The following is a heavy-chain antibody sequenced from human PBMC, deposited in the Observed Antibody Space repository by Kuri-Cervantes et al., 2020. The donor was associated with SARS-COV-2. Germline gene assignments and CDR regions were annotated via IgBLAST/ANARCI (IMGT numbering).Heavy chain of an antibody. V-gene: IGHV4-34*01. Sequence: SQTLSLTCDVSGGSFTYYYWSWIRQPPGKGLELIGEINDSGAANYNPSLKSRVTISVDMSRNQFSLRLTSVNAADTAVYFCARGSVPHSPPMGHWGQGTLVTVSS. D-gene: IGHD5-24*01. CDR3: ARGSVPHSPPMGH. CDR1: GGSFTYYY. J-gene: IGHJ4*02. CDR2: INDSGAA.